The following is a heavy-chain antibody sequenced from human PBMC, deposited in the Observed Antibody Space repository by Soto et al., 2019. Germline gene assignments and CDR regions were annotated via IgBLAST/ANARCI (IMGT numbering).Heavy chain of an antibody. D-gene: IGHD6-19*01. J-gene: IGHJ6*02. V-gene: IGHV3-30*18. CDR3: AKEYSSGWDYYGMDV. CDR1: GFTFSSYG. Sequence: QVQLVESGGGVVQPGRSLRLSCAASGFTFSSYGMHWVRQAPGKGLEWVAVISYDGSNKYYADSVKGRFTISRDNSKTTLYLQMNRLRAEDTAVYYWAKEYSSGWDYYGMDVWGQGTTVTVSS. CDR2: ISYDGSNK.